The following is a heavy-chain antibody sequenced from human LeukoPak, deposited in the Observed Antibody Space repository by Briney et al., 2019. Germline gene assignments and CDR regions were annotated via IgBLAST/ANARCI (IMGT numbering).Heavy chain of an antibody. D-gene: IGHD2-21*02. CDR3: AKMTAMGFSDY. J-gene: IGHJ4*02. Sequence: GASLRLSCAASGFTFSNYAMSWVRQAPGKGLEWVSAISGSRGSTYCADSVKGRFTISRDNSKNTLYLQMNSLRAEDTAVYYCAKMTAMGFSDYWGQGTLVTVSS. CDR1: GFTFSNYA. V-gene: IGHV3-23*01. CDR2: ISGSRGST.